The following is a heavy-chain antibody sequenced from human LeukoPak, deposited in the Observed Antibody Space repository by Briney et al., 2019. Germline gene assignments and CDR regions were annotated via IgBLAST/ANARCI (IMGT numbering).Heavy chain of an antibody. CDR1: GGSISSYY. Sequence: SETLSLTCTVSGGSISSYYWSWIRQPPGKGLEWIGYIYYSGSTNYNPSLKSRVTISVDTSKNQFSLKLSSVTAADTAVYYCARGRSEIPHDAFDIWGQGTIVTVSS. J-gene: IGHJ3*02. D-gene: IGHD2-2*02. CDR3: ARGRSEIPHDAFDI. CDR2: IYYSGST. V-gene: IGHV4-59*01.